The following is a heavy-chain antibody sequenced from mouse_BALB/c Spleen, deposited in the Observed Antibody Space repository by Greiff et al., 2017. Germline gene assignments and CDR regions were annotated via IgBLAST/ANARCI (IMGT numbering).Heavy chain of an antibody. CDR3: TRNYGNLMDY. CDR2: ISSGGSYT. Sequence: DVKLVESGGGLVKPGGSLKLSCAASGFTFSSYTMSWVRQTPEKRLEWVATISSGGSYTYYPDSVKGRFTISRDNAKNTLYLQMSSLKSEDTAMYYCTRNYGNLMDYWGQGTSVTVSS. D-gene: IGHD2-1*01. V-gene: IGHV5-6-4*01. J-gene: IGHJ4*01. CDR1: GFTFSSYT.